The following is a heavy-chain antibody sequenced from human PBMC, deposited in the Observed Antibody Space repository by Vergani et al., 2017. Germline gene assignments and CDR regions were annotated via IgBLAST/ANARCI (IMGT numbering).Heavy chain of an antibody. Sequence: EVQLLESGGGLVQPGGSLRLSCAASGFTFSSYAMSWVRQAPGKGLDWVSVISGSGGSTYYADSVKGRFTISRDNSKNPLYLQMNSLRDEDTAVYYCAKTVPNGDSGAVTDAFDIWGQGTMVTVSS. V-gene: IGHV3-23*01. CDR2: ISGSGGST. D-gene: IGHD2-15*01. CDR1: GFTFSSYA. CDR3: AKTVPNGDSGAVTDAFDI. J-gene: IGHJ3*02.